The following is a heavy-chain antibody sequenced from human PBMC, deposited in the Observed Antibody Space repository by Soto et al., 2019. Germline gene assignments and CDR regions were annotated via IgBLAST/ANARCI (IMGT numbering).Heavy chain of an antibody. CDR3: ARASGSRFFDY. D-gene: IGHD1-26*01. Sequence: PGGSLRLSCAAPGFTVSSEYMSWGRQAPGKGLEWVSGIYSGGNTYYADSVKGRFTISRDTSKNTLYLQMNSLRADDTAVYYCARASGSRFFDYWGQGTLVTVSS. CDR2: IYSGGNT. CDR1: GFTVSSEY. J-gene: IGHJ4*02. V-gene: IGHV3-53*01.